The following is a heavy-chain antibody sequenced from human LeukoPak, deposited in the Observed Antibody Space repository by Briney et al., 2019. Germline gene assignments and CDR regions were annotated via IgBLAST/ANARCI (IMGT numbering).Heavy chain of an antibody. D-gene: IGHD3-10*01. Sequence: ASVKVSCKVSGYTLTELSMHWVRQAPGKGLEWMGGFDPEDGETIYAQKFQGRVTMTEDTSTDTAYMELNSLRSEDTAVYYCATEISSGTVPDYWGQGTLVTVSS. CDR2: FDPEDGET. J-gene: IGHJ4*02. CDR3: ATEISSGTVPDY. V-gene: IGHV1-24*01. CDR1: GYTLTELS.